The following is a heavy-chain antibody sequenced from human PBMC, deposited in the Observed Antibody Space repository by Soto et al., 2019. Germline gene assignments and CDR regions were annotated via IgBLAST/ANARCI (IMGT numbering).Heavy chain of an antibody. CDR3: ASVNSGSYHHGLFDY. CDR1: GYTFTAHY. V-gene: IGHV1-2*02. J-gene: IGHJ4*02. CDR2: INPNSGDT. D-gene: IGHD1-26*01. Sequence: GASVKVSCKASGYTFTAHYINWVRQAPGQGLEWMGWINPNSGDTKYVEKFQGRVTMTRDTSISTAYMELSSLRSDDTAVYYCASVNSGSYHHGLFDYWGQGALVTVSS.